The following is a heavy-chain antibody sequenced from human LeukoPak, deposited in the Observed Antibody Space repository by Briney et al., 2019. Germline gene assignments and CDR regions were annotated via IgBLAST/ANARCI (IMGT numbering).Heavy chain of an antibody. Sequence: PGGSLRLSCATSGFTFSAHHMNWVRQAPGKGLEWVSGITASGATTYCADSVKGRFTISRDSSQSTLYLQMNSLRAEDTAVYYCARAEAAGDNRGGYYYFYMDVWGKGTTVTVSS. V-gene: IGHV3-23*01. CDR3: ARAEAAGDNRGGYYYFYMDV. CDR2: ITASGATT. J-gene: IGHJ6*03. D-gene: IGHD6-25*01. CDR1: GFTFSAHH.